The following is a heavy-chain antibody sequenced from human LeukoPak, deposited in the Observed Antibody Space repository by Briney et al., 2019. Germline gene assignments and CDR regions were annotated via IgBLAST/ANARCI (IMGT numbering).Heavy chain of an antibody. V-gene: IGHV4-59*08. Sequence: PSETLSLTCTVSGGSISSYYWSWIRQPPGKGLEWIAYISDIGSINYNPSLKSRVTVSLDTSKNQFSLKLSSVTAADTAVYYCAGHHPRNTVDFWGQGTLVTVSS. CDR3: AGHHPRNTVDF. CDR2: ISDIGSI. CDR1: GGSISSYY. J-gene: IGHJ4*02. D-gene: IGHD2-8*02.